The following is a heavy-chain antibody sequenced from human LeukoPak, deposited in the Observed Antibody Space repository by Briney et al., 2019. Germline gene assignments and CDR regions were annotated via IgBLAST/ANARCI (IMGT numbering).Heavy chain of an antibody. Sequence: SGTLSLTCAVSGGSISSNNWWSWVRPPPGKGLEWIGEIYHSGSANYNPSLKSRVTILVDKSKNQLSLKLSSVTAADTAVYYCARDVGARLPGYWGRGTLVTVSS. D-gene: IGHD6-6*01. J-gene: IGHJ4*02. CDR3: ARDVGARLPGY. CDR2: IYHSGSA. V-gene: IGHV4-4*02. CDR1: GGSISSNNW.